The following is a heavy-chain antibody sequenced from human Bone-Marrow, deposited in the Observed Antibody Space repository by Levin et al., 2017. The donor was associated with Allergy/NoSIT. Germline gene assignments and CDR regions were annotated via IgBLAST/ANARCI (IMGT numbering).Heavy chain of an antibody. CDR3: ARGFYGNTGYSEYFQH. V-gene: IGHV4-31*03. D-gene: IGHD3-9*01. CDR2: TYNSGNT. CDR1: GDSVRSGGYY. J-gene: IGHJ1*01. Sequence: KPSETLSLTCTVSGDSVRSGGYYWNWIRQYPGKGLEWIGYTYNSGNTHYNPSLQSRVTISLVTSKNQFSLRLTSVTAADTAVYYCARGFYGNTGYSEYFQHWGQGTLVTVSS.